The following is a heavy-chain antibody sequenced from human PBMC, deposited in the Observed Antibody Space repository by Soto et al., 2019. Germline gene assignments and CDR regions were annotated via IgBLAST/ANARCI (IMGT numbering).Heavy chain of an antibody. CDR2: ISTDNGNT. Sequence: ASVKVSCKASGYTFTNSGISWVRQAPGQGLEWMGWISTDNGNTNYAQHLQGRVSMTTDTSTSTAYMDLRSLRSDDTAVYDCARALWGNYVYPPYLYYGGRGTLVPVSA. CDR1: GYTFTNSG. D-gene: IGHD3-16*01. V-gene: IGHV1-18*01. CDR3: ARALWGNYVYPPYLYY. J-gene: IGHJ4*02.